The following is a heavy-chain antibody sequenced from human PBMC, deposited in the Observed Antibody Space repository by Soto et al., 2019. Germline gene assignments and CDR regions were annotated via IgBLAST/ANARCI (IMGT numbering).Heavy chain of an antibody. CDR3: ARSPGSITIFGVVIPNFDY. CDR2: ISSSSSYI. J-gene: IGHJ4*02. D-gene: IGHD3-3*01. CDR1: GFPFSSDS. Sequence: GGSLRLSLAASGFPFSSDSMNWVRPAPGKGLEWVSSISSSSSYIYYADSVKGRFTISRDNAKNSLYLQMNSLRAEDTAVYYCARSPGSITIFGVVIPNFDYWGQGTLVTVSS. V-gene: IGHV3-21*01.